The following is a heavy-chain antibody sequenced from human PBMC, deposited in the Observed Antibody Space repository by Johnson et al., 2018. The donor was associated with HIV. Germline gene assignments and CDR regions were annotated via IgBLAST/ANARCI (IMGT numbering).Heavy chain of an antibody. CDR1: GFTVSSNY. V-gene: IGHV3-53*01. D-gene: IGHD6-13*01. J-gene: IGHJ3*02. CDR2: IYSGGNT. Sequence: VQLVESGGGLVQPGGSLRLSCAASGFTVSSNYMNWVRQAPGKGLEWVSVIYSGGNTYYADSVKGRFTISRDNSKNTLYLQMNSLRAEDTAVYYCARDGVYSSPHDAFDIWGQGTMVTVSS. CDR3: ARDGVYSSPHDAFDI.